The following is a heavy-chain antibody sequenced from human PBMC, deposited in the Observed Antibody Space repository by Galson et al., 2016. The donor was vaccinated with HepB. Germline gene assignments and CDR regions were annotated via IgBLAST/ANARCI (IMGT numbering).Heavy chain of an antibody. J-gene: IGHJ4*02. CDR3: AIGATGSTWWN. CDR2: IYDGGTT. CDR1: GFTVSSTC. D-gene: IGHD1-1*01. V-gene: IGHV3-53*01. Sequence: SLRLSCAASGFTVSSTCMTWVRQAPGKGLEGVSSIYDGGTTWYADSVKGRFTMSRDNSQDTVYLEMKGVRVEDTSISYCAIGATGSTWWNWGQGTLVTVSS.